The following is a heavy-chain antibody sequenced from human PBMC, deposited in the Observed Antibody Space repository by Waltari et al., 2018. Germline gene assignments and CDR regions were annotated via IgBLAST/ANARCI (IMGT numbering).Heavy chain of an antibody. D-gene: IGHD6-19*01. CDR3: ARGPSSGEFDY. CDR1: GDTFSSYA. J-gene: IGHJ4*02. CDR2: IIPIFGTA. Sequence: KKPGSSVKVSCKASGDTFSSYAISWVRQAPGQGLEWMGGIIPIFGTANYAQKFQGRVTITTDESTSTAYMELSSLRSEDTAVYYCARGPSSGEFDYWGQGTLVTVSS. V-gene: IGHV1-69*05.